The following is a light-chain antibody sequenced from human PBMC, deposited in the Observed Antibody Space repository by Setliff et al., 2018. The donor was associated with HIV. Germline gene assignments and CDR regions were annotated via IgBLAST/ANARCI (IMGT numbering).Light chain of an antibody. J-gene: IGLJ2*01. CDR1: SSDVGTYDY. CDR3: SSYTSSSTPVV. V-gene: IGLV2-14*01. Sequence: QSALTQPASVSGSPGQSITISCTGTSSDVGTYDYVSWYQQHPGKAPKLMIFEVSNRPSGVSYRFSGSKSGNTASLTISGLQAEDEADYYCSSYTSSSTPVVFGGGTKATVL. CDR2: EVS.